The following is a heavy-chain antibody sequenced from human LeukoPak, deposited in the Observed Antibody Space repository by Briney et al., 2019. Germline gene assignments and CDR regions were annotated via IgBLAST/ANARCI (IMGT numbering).Heavy chain of an antibody. CDR2: ISDTSSSI. CDR3: ARVRFG. CDR1: GFTFSTYN. V-gene: IGHV3-48*01. J-gene: IGHJ4*02. D-gene: IGHD3-16*01. Sequence: GGSLRLSCAASGFTFSTYNMNWVRQAPGKGLEWVSFISDTSSSIYYADSVKGRFTISRDKAKNSLYLQMNSLRAEDTAVYYCARVRFGWGQGTLVTVSS.